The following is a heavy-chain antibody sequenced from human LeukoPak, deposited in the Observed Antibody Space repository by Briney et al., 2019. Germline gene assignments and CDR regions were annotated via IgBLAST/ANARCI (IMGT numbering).Heavy chain of an antibody. J-gene: IGHJ2*01. V-gene: IGHV4-4*02. CDR3: ARDDPPRIGWYFDL. D-gene: IGHD2/OR15-2a*01. CDR2: IYHNGST. CDR1: GGSISSINW. Sequence: PSGTLSLTCAVSGGSISSINWWSWVRQPPGKGLEWIGEIYHNGSTNYNPSLKSRVTISVETSKNQFSLNLSSVTAADTAVYYCARDDPPRIGWYFDLWGRGTLVTVSS.